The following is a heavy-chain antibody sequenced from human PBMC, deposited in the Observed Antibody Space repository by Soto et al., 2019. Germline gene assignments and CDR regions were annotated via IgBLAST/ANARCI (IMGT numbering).Heavy chain of an antibody. Sequence: PSETLSLTCTVSGCSISSSSYYWGWIRQPPGKGLEWIGSIYYSGSTYYNPSLKSRVTISVDTSKNQFSLKLSSVTAADTAVYYCARDGMARQGYYYGMDVWGQGTTVTVS. CDR3: ARDGMARQGYYYGMDV. CDR2: IYYSGST. J-gene: IGHJ6*02. V-gene: IGHV4-39*02. CDR1: GCSISSSSYY. D-gene: IGHD1-26*01.